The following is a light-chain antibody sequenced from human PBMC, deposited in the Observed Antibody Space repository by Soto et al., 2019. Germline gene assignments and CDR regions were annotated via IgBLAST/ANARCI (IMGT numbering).Light chain of an antibody. J-gene: IGLJ2*01. Sequence: QSALTQPPSVSGSPGQSVTISCTGTSSDVGSYNRVSWYQQPPGTAPKLMIYEVSNRPSGVPDRFSGSKSGNTASLTISGLQAADEADYYCSLYTSSSTPHVVFGGGTKLTVL. CDR2: EVS. CDR3: SLYTSSSTPHVV. V-gene: IGLV2-18*01. CDR1: SSDVGSYNR.